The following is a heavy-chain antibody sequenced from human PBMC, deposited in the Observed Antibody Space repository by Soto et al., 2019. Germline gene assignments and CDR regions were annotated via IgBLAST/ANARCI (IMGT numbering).Heavy chain of an antibody. Sequence: PSETLSLTCCVSGFAIQNSHSFWGWIRQPPGKGLEFIANVYYSGAAHYNPSFKSRLTSSVDTATNQVSLMMSSVTAADTAVYFCGRVVGGATRHTDFDSWGQGTLVTVSS. D-gene: IGHD3-16*01. CDR3: GRVVGGATRHTDFDS. CDR1: GFAIQNSHSF. CDR2: VYYSGAA. V-gene: IGHV4-39*01. J-gene: IGHJ5*01.